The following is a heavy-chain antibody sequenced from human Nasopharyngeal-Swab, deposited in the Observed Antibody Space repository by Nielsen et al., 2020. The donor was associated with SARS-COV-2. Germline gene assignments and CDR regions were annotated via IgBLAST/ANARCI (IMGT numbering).Heavy chain of an antibody. CDR1: GFTFSSYG. V-gene: IGHV3-30*03. CDR2: ISYDGSNK. J-gene: IGHJ4*02. CDR3: ARKRPGVGEGSYYFDY. D-gene: IGHD1-26*01. Sequence: SLRLSCAASGFTFSSYGMHWVRQAPGKGLEWVAVISYDGSNKYYADSAKGRFTISRDNSKNTLYLQMNSLRAEDTAVYYCARKRPGVGEGSYYFDYWGQGTLVTVSS.